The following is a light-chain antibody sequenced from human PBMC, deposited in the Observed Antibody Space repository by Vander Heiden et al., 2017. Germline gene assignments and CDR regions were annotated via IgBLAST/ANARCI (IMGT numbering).Light chain of an antibody. CDR2: WAS. CDR3: QQDNSTPQT. V-gene: IGKV4-1*01. J-gene: IGKJ1*01. Sequence: DIVMTQPPDPLAVSLGERATINCKSSQSVLYSSNNKNYLAWYQQKPGQPPKLLIYWASTRESGVPDRFSGSGSGTDFTLTISSLQAEDVAVYYCQQDNSTPQTFGQGTKVEIK. CDR1: QSVLYSSNNKNY.